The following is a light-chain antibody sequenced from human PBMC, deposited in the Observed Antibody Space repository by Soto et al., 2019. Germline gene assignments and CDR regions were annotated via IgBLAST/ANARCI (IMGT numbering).Light chain of an antibody. V-gene: IGKV1-39*01. CDR2: AAS. J-gene: IGKJ1*01. Sequence: DIRMTQSPSSLSASVGDRVTITCRASQSISSYLNWYQQKPGKAPKLLIYAASSLQSGVPSRFSGSGSGTDFTLTISSLQPEDFATYYGQQSYSTPLTFGQWTKVDIK. CDR1: QSISSY. CDR3: QQSYSTPLT.